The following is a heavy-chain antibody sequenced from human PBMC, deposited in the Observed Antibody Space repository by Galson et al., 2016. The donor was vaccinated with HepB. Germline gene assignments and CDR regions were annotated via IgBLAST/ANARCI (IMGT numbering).Heavy chain of an antibody. Sequence: SLRLSCAASGLSLSSYWMSWVRQAPGKGLEWVASIDQSERERDYVDSVKGRLTISRDNAKNALYLQMNSLRVEGTAVYHCVRKRYYYENKKGWFDLWGQGALVTVSS. J-gene: IGHJ5*02. CDR3: VRKRYYYENKKGWFDL. V-gene: IGHV3-7*03. CDR2: IDQSERER. D-gene: IGHD3-22*01. CDR1: GLSLSSYW.